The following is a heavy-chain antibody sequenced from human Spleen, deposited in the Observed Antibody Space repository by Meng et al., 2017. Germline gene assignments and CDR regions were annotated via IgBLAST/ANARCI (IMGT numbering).Heavy chain of an antibody. CDR2: ISWNSGSI. J-gene: IGHJ5*02. Sequence: SLKISCTVSGFTFDDYAMHWVRQAPGKGLEWVSGISWNSGSIGYADSVKGRFTISRDNAKNSLYLQMNSLRAEDTALYYCAKDGGMGIAVAGTSTTWGQGTLVTVSS. CDR1: GFTFDDYA. V-gene: IGHV3-9*01. D-gene: IGHD6-19*01. CDR3: AKDGGMGIAVAGTSTT.